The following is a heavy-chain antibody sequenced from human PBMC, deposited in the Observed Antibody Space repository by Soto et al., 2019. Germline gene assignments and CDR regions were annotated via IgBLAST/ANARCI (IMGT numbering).Heavy chain of an antibody. Sequence: GGSLRLSCAASGFTFSSYAMSWVRQAPGKGLEWVSAISGSGGSTYYADSVKGRFTISRDNSKNTLYLQMNSLRAEDTAVYYCTVLFLYYYGMDVWGQGTTVTVS. V-gene: IGHV3-23*01. CDR2: ISGSGGST. CDR1: GFTFSSYA. J-gene: IGHJ6*02. D-gene: IGHD3-16*01. CDR3: TVLFLYYYGMDV.